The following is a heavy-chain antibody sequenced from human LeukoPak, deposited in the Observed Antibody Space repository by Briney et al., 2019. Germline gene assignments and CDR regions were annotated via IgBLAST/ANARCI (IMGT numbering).Heavy chain of an antibody. CDR3: ARGASDLDFDY. D-gene: IGHD3-3*01. J-gene: IGHJ4*02. V-gene: IGHV1-46*01. CDR2: INPSGGST. CDR1: GYTFTGYY. Sequence: ASVKVSCKASGYTFTGYYMHWVRQAPGQGLEWMGIINPSGGSTSYAQKFQGRVTVTRDTSTSTVYMELSSLRSEDTAVYYCARGASDLDFDYWGQGTLVTVSS.